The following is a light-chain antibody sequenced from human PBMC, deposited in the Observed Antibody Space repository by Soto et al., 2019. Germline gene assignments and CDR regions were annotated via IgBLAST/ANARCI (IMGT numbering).Light chain of an antibody. CDR1: QSVLLSSNNKNY. V-gene: IGKV4-1*01. CDR2: WAS. J-gene: IGKJ2*01. CDR3: QQYYSTPPT. Sequence: DIVMTQSPDSLAVSLGERATINCKSSQSVLLSSNNKNYLAWYQQKPGQPPKLLIYWASTRESGVPDRFRGSGSGTDFTLTISSLQAEDVAVYYCQQYYSTPPTFGQGTMLEIK.